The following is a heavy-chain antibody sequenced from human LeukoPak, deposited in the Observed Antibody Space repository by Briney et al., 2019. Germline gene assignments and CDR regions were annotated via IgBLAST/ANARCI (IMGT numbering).Heavy chain of an antibody. V-gene: IGHV3-21*01. J-gene: IGHJ4*02. D-gene: IGHD3-10*01. CDR2: ISSSSSYI. CDR1: GFTFSSYS. Sequence: GGSLRLSCASSGFTFSSYSMNWVRQARAKGLEWVSSISSSSSYIYYADSVKGRFTISRDNDKNSLYLQMNSLRAEDTAVYYCARDRFGEYSLVYYFDYWGQGTLVTVSS. CDR3: ARDRFGEYSLVYYFDY.